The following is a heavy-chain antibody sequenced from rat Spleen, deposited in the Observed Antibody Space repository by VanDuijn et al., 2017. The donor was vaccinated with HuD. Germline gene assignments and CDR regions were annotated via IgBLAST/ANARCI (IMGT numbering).Heavy chain of an antibody. V-gene: IGHV3-1*01. J-gene: IGHJ3*01. D-gene: IGHD4-3*01. CDR2: ISYSGST. Sequence: EVQLQESGPGLVKPSQSLSLTCSVTGYSITSNYWGWIRKFPGNKMEWIGHISYSGSTSYNPSLKSRISITRDTSKNQFFLQLNSVTTEDTATYYCARYNSGGFAYWGQGTLVTVSS. CDR1: GYSITSNY. CDR3: ARYNSGGFAY.